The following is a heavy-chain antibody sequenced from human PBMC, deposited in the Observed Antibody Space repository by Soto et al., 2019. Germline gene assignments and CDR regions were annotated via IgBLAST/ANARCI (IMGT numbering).Heavy chain of an antibody. V-gene: IGHV4-30-4*01. CDR1: GGSISSGNYY. CDR2: ISYSGST. CDR3: ARVPRP. Sequence: SETLSLTCTVSGGSISSGNYYWSWIRQPPGKGLEWIGFISYSGSTYYSLSLKSRVTISVDTSKNQFSLNLSFVTAAETAVYYCARVPRPWGQGTLVTVSS. J-gene: IGHJ5*02.